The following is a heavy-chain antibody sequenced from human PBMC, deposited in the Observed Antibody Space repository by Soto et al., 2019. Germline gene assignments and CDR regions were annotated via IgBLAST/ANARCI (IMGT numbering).Heavy chain of an antibody. CDR1: GFTFSSYA. D-gene: IGHD2-21*02. J-gene: IGHJ6*02. CDR2: ISYDGSSK. Sequence: QVQLMESGGGVVQPGRSLRLSCATSGFTFSSYAMHWVRQAPGKGLEWVAVISYDGSSKYYADSVKGRFTISRDNSKNTLYLQMNSLRPEDTALYYCARDRTAQYYYYGMDVWGQGTTVTVSS. V-gene: IGHV3-30-3*01. CDR3: ARDRTAQYYYYGMDV.